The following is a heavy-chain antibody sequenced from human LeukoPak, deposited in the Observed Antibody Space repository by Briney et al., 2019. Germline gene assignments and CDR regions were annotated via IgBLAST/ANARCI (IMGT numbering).Heavy chain of an antibody. D-gene: IGHD1-7*01. Sequence: SETLSPTCTVSGGSISSSSYYWGWIRQPPGKGLEWIGSIYYSGSTYYNPSLKSRVTISVDTSKNQFSLKLSSVTAADTAVYYCAREVTGTIARWGQGTLVTVSS. V-gene: IGHV4-39*07. CDR2: IYYSGST. J-gene: IGHJ4*02. CDR3: AREVTGTIAR. CDR1: GGSISSSSYY.